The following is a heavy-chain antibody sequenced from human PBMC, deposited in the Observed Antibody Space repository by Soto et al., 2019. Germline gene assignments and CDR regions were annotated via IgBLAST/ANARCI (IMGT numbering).Heavy chain of an antibody. CDR3: AKGDTPMVMYYGMDV. Sequence: GGSLRLSCAASGFAFSSYALIWVRQAPGKGLEWVSGISGSGSTTYYADSVKGRFTISRDNSKNTFYLEVNSLRDEDTAIYYCAKGDTPMVMYYGMDVWGQGTTVTVSS. CDR2: ISGSGSTT. CDR1: GFAFSSYA. D-gene: IGHD5-18*01. J-gene: IGHJ6*02. V-gene: IGHV3-23*01.